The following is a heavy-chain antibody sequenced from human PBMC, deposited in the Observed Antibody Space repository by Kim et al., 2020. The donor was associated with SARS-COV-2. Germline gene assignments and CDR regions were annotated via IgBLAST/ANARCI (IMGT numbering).Heavy chain of an antibody. CDR3: ARLIRLVGLDV. CDR2: T. D-gene: IGHD1-1*01. V-gene: IGHV4-39*01. Sequence: TGSNTSLKSRVTISVDTSKNQFSLKLGSVAAADSAVYYCARLIRLVGLDVWGQGTTVTVSS. J-gene: IGHJ6*02.